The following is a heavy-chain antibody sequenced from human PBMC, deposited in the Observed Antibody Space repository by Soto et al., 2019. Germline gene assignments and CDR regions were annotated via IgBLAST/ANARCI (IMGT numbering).Heavy chain of an antibody. J-gene: IGHJ4*02. CDR1: GSTFSSYD. V-gene: IGHV3-23*01. CDR3: AEDSGYDSTD. Sequence: EVQLLESGGGLVQPGGSLRLSCVASGSTFSSYDMSWIRQAPGKGLEWISGLSGSGGRTTFADSVKGRFTISRDNSKNRLYLEMNSLRVEATAVYYCAEDSGYDSTDWGQGTLVTVSS. CDR2: LSGSGGRT. D-gene: IGHD3-22*01.